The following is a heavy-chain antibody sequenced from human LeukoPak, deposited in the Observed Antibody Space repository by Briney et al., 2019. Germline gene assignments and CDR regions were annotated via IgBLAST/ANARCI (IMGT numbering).Heavy chain of an antibody. CDR1: GFTFTSAW. Sequence: GGSLRLSCAASGASGFTFTSAWMTWVRQAPGKGLEWVGHIKSKTDGGTTDYAAPVKGRFTISTDDPKNTLYLQMTSLKTEDTAVYYCTTTPYGSGTHFDYWGQGTLVTVSS. V-gene: IGHV3-15*01. D-gene: IGHD3-10*01. J-gene: IGHJ4*02. CDR2: IKSKTDGGTT. CDR3: TTTPYGSGTHFDY.